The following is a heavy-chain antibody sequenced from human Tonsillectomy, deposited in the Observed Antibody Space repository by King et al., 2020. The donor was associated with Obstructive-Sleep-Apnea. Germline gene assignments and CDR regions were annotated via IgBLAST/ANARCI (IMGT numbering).Heavy chain of an antibody. CDR3: ARGGATWPLDY. Sequence: VQLVQSGAEVKKPGASVNISCKASGYTFTGYGIHWVRQAPGQSLEWMGWINPGNGDTTYSRKFQGRLTITKDTSATTAYMDLRSLRFDDSAFYYCARGGATWPLDYWGRATLAT. CDR2: INPGNGDT. D-gene: IGHD3-16*01. CDR1: GYTFTGYG. V-gene: IGHV1-3*01. J-gene: IGHJ4*03.